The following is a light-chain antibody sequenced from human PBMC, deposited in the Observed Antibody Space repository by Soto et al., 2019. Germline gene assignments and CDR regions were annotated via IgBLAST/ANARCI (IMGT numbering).Light chain of an antibody. CDR1: SSDVGGYNY. CDR2: EVS. V-gene: IGLV2-14*01. Sequence: QSALAQPASVSGSPGQTITISCTGTSSDVGGYNYVSWYQQHPGKAPKLMIYEVSNRPSGVSNRFSGSKSGNTASLTISGLQAEDEADYYCSSYPRSRTLFGGGNKVTVL. CDR3: SSYPRSRTL. J-gene: IGLJ2*01.